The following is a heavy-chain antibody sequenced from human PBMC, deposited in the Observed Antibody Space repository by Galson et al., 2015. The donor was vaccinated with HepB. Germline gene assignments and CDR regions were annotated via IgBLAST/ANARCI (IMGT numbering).Heavy chain of an antibody. CDR2: ISAYNGDT. CDR1: GYPFTSSG. V-gene: IGHV1-18*01. D-gene: IGHD6-13*01. Sequence: SVKVSCKASGYPFTSSGISWVRQAPGQGLKWMGWISAYNGDTNYAQNFQGRVTMTTDTSTSTAYMELESLRSDDTAVYYCARDSSGGIPAAGPRGNYYDGMDVWGQGTTVTVSS. CDR3: ARDSSGGIPAAGPRGNYYDGMDV. J-gene: IGHJ6*02.